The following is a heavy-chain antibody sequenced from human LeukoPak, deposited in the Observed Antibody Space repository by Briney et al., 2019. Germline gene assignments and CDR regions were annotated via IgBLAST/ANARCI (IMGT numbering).Heavy chain of an antibody. CDR2: ISWSGGTL. V-gene: IGHV3-48*04. CDR3: AELGITMIGGV. J-gene: IGHJ6*04. CDR1: GFTFSSYG. D-gene: IGHD3-10*02. Sequence: GGSLRLSCAASGFTFSSYGMSWVRQAPGKGLEWVSGISWSGGTLGYADSVKGRFTISRDNAKNSLYLQMNSLRAEDTAVYYCAELGITMIGGVWGKGTTVTISS.